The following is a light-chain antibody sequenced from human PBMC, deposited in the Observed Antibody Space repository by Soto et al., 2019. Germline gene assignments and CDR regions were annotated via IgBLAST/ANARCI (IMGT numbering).Light chain of an antibody. CDR3: QHYNNWPPWT. V-gene: IGKV3-15*01. CDR2: GAS. CDR1: QSIRSN. J-gene: IGKJ1*01. Sequence: IGMTQSPATLSVSPGERVTLSCRASQSIRSNLVWYQQRPGQAPRLLIYGASSRATGIQARFSGRGSGTEFTLTISSLQSEDFAVYYCQHYNNWPPWTFGQGTKVEIK.